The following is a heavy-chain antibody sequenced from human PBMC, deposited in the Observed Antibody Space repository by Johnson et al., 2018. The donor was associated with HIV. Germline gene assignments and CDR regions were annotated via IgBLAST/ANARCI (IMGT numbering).Heavy chain of an antibody. CDR2: ISYETTNK. CDR1: GFTFSSYG. J-gene: IGHJ3*02. CDR3: ARELRGPDAFDI. Sequence: VPLVESGGGVVQPGRSLRLSCAASGFTFSSYGMHWVRQAPGKGLEWVAVISYETTNKHYADSVKGRFTISRDNSKSTLILQMNGLKDEDTAIYYCARELRGPDAFDIWGQGTMVTVSS. V-gene: IGHV3-30*03.